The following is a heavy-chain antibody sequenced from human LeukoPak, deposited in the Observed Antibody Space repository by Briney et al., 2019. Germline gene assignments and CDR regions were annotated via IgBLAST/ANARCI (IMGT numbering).Heavy chain of an antibody. Sequence: PGGSPRLSCEASGFTFNNYVLHWVRQAPGKGLEWVANIKQDGSEKYYVDSVKGRFTISRDNAKNSLYLQMNSLRAEDTAVYYCAGVGGARPNTFDYWGQGTLVTVSS. CDR3: AGVGGARPNTFDY. J-gene: IGHJ4*02. D-gene: IGHD6-6*01. CDR1: GFTFNNYV. V-gene: IGHV3-7*04. CDR2: IKQDGSEK.